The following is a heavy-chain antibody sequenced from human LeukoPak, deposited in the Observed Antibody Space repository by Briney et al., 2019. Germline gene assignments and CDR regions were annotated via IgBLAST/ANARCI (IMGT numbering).Heavy chain of an antibody. CDR2: TYYRSKWYN. J-gene: IGHJ6*02. V-gene: IGHV6-1*01. Sequence: SQTLSLTCAISGDSVSSNSAAWNWIRQSPSRGLEWLGRTYYRSKWYNDYAVSVKSRITINPDTPKNQFSLQLNSVTPEDTAVYYCARDRRESRPNGYSYGYGYYYYGMDVWGQGTTVTVSS. CDR3: ARDRRESRPNGYSYGYGYYYYGMDV. CDR1: GDSVSSNSAA. D-gene: IGHD5-18*01.